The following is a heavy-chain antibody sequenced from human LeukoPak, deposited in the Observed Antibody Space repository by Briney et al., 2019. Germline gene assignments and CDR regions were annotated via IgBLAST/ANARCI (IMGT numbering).Heavy chain of an antibody. Sequence: ASVKVSCKASGYTFTSYDINWVRQATGQGLEWMGWMNPNSGNTGYAQKFQGRVTMTGNTSISTAYMELSSLRSEDTAVYYCAITPIVVVITSSGYWGQGTLVTVSS. CDR2: MNPNSGNT. D-gene: IGHD3-22*01. CDR1: GYTFTSYD. J-gene: IGHJ4*02. V-gene: IGHV1-8*01. CDR3: AITPIVVVITSSGY.